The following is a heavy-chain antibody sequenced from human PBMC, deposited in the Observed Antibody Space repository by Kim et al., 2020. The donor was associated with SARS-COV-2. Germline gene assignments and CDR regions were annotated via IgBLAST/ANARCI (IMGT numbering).Heavy chain of an antibody. D-gene: IGHD6-13*01. CDR3: ARGEGSSSEFDP. V-gene: IGHV4-30-2*01. J-gene: IGHJ5*02. CDR2: IYHSGST. CDR1: GGSISSGGYS. Sequence: SETLSLTCAVSGGSISSGGYSWSWIRQPPGKGLEWIGYIYHSGSTYYNPSLKSRVTISVDRSKNQFSLKLSSVTAADTAVYYCARGEGSSSEFDPWGQGTLVTVSS.